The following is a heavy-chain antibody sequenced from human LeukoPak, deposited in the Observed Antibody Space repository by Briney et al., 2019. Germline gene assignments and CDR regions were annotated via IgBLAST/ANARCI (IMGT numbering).Heavy chain of an antibody. D-gene: IGHD3-3*01. CDR2: INHSGST. Sequence: SETLSLTCTVSGGSFSGYYWSWIRQPPGKGLEWIGEINHSGSTNYNPSLKSRVTISVDTSKNQFSLKLSSVTAADTAVYYCARAAYDFWSGYYFDYWGQGTLVTVSS. CDR3: ARAAYDFWSGYYFDY. CDR1: GGSFSGYY. J-gene: IGHJ4*02. V-gene: IGHV4-34*01.